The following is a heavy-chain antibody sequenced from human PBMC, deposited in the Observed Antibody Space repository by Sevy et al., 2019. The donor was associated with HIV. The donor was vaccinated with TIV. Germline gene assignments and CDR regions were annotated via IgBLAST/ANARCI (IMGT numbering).Heavy chain of an antibody. CDR3: ARDLGSFYYYYMDV. D-gene: IGHD7-27*01. V-gene: IGHV3-7*01. Sequence: GGSLRLSCAVSGFTFSSYWMSWDRQAPGKGLEWVANIKQDGNDKYYVDSVKGRFTISRDNAKNSLYLQMSSLRAEDTAVYYCARDLGSFYYYYMDVWGKGTTVTVSS. CDR2: IKQDGNDK. CDR1: GFTFSSYW. J-gene: IGHJ6*03.